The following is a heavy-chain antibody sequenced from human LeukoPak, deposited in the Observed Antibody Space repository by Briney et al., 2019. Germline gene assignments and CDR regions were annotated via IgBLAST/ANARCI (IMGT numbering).Heavy chain of an antibody. CDR3: AKDLNQYYYDSSGYLDS. CDR1: GFTVSSNY. D-gene: IGHD3-22*01. J-gene: IGHJ4*02. Sequence: PGGSLRLSCAASGFTVSSNYMSWVRQAPGKGLEWVSVIYSGGSTYYADSVKGRFTISRDNSKNTLYLQMNSLRAEDTAVYYCAKDLNQYYYDSSGYLDSWGQGTLVTVSS. V-gene: IGHV3-66*01. CDR2: IYSGGST.